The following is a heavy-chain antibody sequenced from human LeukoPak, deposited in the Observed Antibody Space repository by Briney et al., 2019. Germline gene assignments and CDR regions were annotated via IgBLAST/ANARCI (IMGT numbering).Heavy chain of an antibody. Sequence: ASVKVSCKASGYTFTSYYMHWVRQAPGQGLEWMGIINPSGGSTSYAQKFQGRVTMTRDTSTSTVYMELSSLRSEDTAVYYCARESGYYGSGRPFDYWGQGTLVTVSS. D-gene: IGHD3-10*01. V-gene: IGHV1-46*01. J-gene: IGHJ4*02. CDR2: INPSGGST. CDR3: ARESGYYGSGRPFDY. CDR1: GYTFTSYY.